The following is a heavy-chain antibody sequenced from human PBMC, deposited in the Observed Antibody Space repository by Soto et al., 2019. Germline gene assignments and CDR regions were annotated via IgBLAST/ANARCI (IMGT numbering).Heavy chain of an antibody. D-gene: IGHD6-13*01. CDR3: ARAPTIAAADNGISYFDY. J-gene: IGHJ4*02. V-gene: IGHV4-4*02. CDR1: GGSISSSNW. CDR2: IYHSGST. Sequence: LSLTCAVSGGSISSSNWWSWVRQPPGKGLEWIGEIYHSGSTNYNPSLKSRVTISVDKSKNQFSLKLSSVTAADTAVYYCARAPTIAAADNGISYFDYWGQGTLVTVSS.